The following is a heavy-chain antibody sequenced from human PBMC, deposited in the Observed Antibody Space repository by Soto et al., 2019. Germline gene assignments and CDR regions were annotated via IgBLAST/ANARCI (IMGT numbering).Heavy chain of an antibody. CDR3: ANEGGSYRGGSFDY. V-gene: IGHV3-23*01. CDR2: ISGRGGNT. CDR1: GFTFSSYA. Sequence: EVQLLESGGGLVQPGGSLRLSCAASGFTFSSYAMSWVRQAPGKGLEWVSAISGRGGNTYYADSVKGRFTISRDNSKNTQYLQMNSQRAADTAGYYWANEGGSYRGGSFDYGGQGTLVTVSS. D-gene: IGHD3-16*02. J-gene: IGHJ4*02.